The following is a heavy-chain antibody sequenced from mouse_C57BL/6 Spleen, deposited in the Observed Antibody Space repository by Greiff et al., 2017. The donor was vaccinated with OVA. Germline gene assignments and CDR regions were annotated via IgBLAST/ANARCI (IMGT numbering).Heavy chain of an antibody. CDR3: ARSAYRTYFAV. D-gene: IGHD2-10*01. Sequence: VQLQQSDAELVKPGASVKISCTASGYTFTDHYIHWMKQRPEQGLEWIGYIYPRAGSTTYNEKFKGKAPLTADKSSTTAYMQLNSLTSADSAVYFYARSAYRTYFAVWGTGTTVTVSS. CDR2: IYPRAGST. CDR1: GYTFTDHY. J-gene: IGHJ1*03. V-gene: IGHV1-78*01.